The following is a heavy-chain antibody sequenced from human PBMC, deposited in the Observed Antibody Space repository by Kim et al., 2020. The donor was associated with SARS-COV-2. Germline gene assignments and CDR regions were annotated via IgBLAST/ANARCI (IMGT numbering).Heavy chain of an antibody. Sequence: GGSLRLSCAASGFTFSNYWMSWVRQAPGKGLEWVANIKQDGSEKHYVDSVKGRFTISRDNAENSLFLQMNSLRGEDTAVYYCAREGPVYDILTGFQTQSFGYWGQGTLVTVSS. CDR3: AREGPVYDILTGFQTQSFGY. J-gene: IGHJ4*02. D-gene: IGHD3-9*01. V-gene: IGHV3-7*01. CDR1: GFTFSNYW. CDR2: IKQDGSEK.